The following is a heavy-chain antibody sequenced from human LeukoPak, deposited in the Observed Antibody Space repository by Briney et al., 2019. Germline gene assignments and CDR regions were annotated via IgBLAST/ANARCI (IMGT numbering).Heavy chain of an antibody. CDR3: AREWGSYCTNGVWKNWFDP. Sequence: ASVKVSCKASGYTFTGYYMHWVRQAPGQGLEWMGRINPNSGGTNYAQKFQGRVTMTRDTSISTAYMELSRLRSDDTAVYYCAREWGSYCTNGVWKNWFDPWGQGTLVTVSS. CDR1: GYTFTGYY. D-gene: IGHD2-8*01. V-gene: IGHV1-2*06. J-gene: IGHJ5*02. CDR2: INPNSGGT.